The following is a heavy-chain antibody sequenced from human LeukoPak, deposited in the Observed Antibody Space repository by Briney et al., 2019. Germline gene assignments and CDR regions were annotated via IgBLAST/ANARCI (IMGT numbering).Heavy chain of an antibody. CDR2: INPNSGGT. V-gene: IGHV1-2*02. Sequence: ASVKVSCRASGYTFTGYYIHWVRQAPGQGLEWMGWINPNSGGTNYAQKFQGRVTMTRDTSISTAYMELSRLRSDDTAVYYCAKEVGYCSSTSCSSRYFQHWGQGTLVTASS. D-gene: IGHD2-2*01. CDR1: GYTFTGYY. J-gene: IGHJ1*01. CDR3: AKEVGYCSSTSCSSRYFQH.